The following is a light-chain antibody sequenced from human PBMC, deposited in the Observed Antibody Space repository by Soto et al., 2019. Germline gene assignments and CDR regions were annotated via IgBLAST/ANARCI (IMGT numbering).Light chain of an antibody. CDR1: SSDVGGYNY. Sequence: QSALTQPASVSGSPGQSITISCTGTSSDVGGYNYVSWYQQHPGKAPKLMIYGVSNRHAGASNRFSGSKSGNTAPLTISRLQAEDEADYYCSSYTSSSSYVFGTGTKLTFL. CDR2: GVS. V-gene: IGLV2-14*01. J-gene: IGLJ1*01. CDR3: SSYTSSSSYV.